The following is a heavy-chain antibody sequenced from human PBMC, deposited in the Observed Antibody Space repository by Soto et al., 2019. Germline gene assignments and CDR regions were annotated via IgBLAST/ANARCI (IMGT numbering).Heavy chain of an antibody. D-gene: IGHD2-21*01. V-gene: IGHV4-31*03. CDR2: IYYGGRT. CDR1: GHSITSGGFY. J-gene: IGHJ4*02. Sequence: SETLSLTCSVSGHSITSGGFYWNWIRQHPEKGLEWIGYIYYGGRTDYNPSLKSRVDMSVDTSKNQVSLNLNSVTGADTAMYYCAASAGDYYFDYWGQGTVVTVSS. CDR3: AASAGDYYFDY.